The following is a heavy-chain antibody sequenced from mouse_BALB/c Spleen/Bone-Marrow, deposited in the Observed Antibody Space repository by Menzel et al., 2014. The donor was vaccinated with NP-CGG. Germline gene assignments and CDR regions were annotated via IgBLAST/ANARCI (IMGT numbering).Heavy chain of an antibody. CDR1: GISITTGNYR. Sequence: EVQLQQSGPGLVKPSQTVSLTCTVTGISITTGNYRWSWIRQFPGNKLEWIGYIYYSGTITYNPSLTSRTTITRGTSKNQFFLEMNSLTAEDTATYYCARELYYFDYWGQGTTLTVSS. CDR2: IYYSGTI. CDR3: ARELYYFDY. V-gene: IGHV3-5*02. J-gene: IGHJ2*01.